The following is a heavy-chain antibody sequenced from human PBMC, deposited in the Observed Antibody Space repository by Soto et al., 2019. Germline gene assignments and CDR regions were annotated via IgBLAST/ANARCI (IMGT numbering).Heavy chain of an antibody. D-gene: IGHD2-15*01. CDR1: GFSLRTSGVG. J-gene: IGHJ6*02. CDR3: AHREMVDCMDF. Sequence: QITLKESGPTLGKPTQTLTLTCTFSGFSLRTSGVGVGWIRQPPEKALKWLARIYLNDDKRYSPSMKSRLTNTKDTSKHQVVLTMTNMDPVDTAGCYCAHREMVDCMDFWGQGTTVTVSS. CDR2: IYLNDDK. V-gene: IGHV2-5*01.